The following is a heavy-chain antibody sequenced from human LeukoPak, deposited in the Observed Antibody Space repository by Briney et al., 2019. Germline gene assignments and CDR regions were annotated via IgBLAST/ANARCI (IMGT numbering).Heavy chain of an antibody. CDR2: ISGSGGST. CDR1: GFTFSSYA. J-gene: IGHJ6*02. V-gene: IGHV3-23*01. D-gene: IGHD6-6*01. CDR3: ANLPQAARSGYYYYGMDV. Sequence: PGGSLRLSCAASGFTFSSYAMSWVRQAPGKGLEWASAISGSGGSTYYADSVKGRFTISRDNSKNTLYLQMNSLRAEDTAVYYCANLPQAARSGYYYYGMDVWGQGTTVTVSS.